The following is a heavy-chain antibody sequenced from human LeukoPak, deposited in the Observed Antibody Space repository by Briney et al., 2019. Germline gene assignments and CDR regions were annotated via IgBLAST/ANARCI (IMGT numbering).Heavy chain of an antibody. D-gene: IGHD3-22*01. Sequence: ASVKVSCKASGYTFTGHYMHWVRQAPGQGLEWMGWINPNSGGTNYAQKFQGRVTMTRDTSISTAYMELSRLRSDDTAVYYCARAMLYYDSSGYSMGAFDYWGQGTLVTVSS. CDR1: GYTFTGHY. V-gene: IGHV1-2*02. CDR2: INPNSGGT. J-gene: IGHJ4*02. CDR3: ARAMLYYDSSGYSMGAFDY.